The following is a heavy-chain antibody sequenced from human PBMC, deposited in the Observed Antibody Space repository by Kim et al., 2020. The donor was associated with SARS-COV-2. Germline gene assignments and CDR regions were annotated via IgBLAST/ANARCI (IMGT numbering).Heavy chain of an antibody. V-gene: IGHV4-39*01. CDR1: GGSISSSSYY. Sequence: SETLSLTCTVSGGSISSSSYYWGWIRQPPGKGLEWIGSIYYSGSTYYNPSLKSRVTISVDTSKNQFSLKLSSVTAADTAVYYCARMAMVRGAAPDYWGQGTLVTVSS. J-gene: IGHJ4*02. CDR2: IYYSGST. D-gene: IGHD3-10*01. CDR3: ARMAMVRGAAPDY.